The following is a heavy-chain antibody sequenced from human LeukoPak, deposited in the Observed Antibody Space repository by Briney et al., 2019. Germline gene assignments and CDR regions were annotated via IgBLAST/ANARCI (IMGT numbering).Heavy chain of an antibody. CDR1: GFTFSSYA. CDR3: AKDREGLSSDYDSEYFDY. CDR2: ISGSGDTT. J-gene: IGHJ4*02. D-gene: IGHD5-12*01. Sequence: GGSLRLSCAASGFTFSSYAMNWVRQAPGKGLEWVSAISGSGDTTYYADSVKGRFTISRDNSKNTLFLRMNSLRAEDTAVYYCAKDREGLSSDYDSEYFDYWGQGTLVTVSS. V-gene: IGHV3-23*01.